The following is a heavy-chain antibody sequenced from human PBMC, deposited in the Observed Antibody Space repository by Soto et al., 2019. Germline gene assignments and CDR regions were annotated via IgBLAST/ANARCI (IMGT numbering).Heavy chain of an antibody. CDR2: ISPRSTSI. CDR1: GFTFRDYY. D-gene: IGHD3-22*01. Sequence: GGSLRLSCAASGFTFRDYYMSWIRQAPGKGLEWVSYISPRSTSIHYADSVRGRFTITRDNAKNSLYLQMNSLTDEDTAVYYCVREDYDRSGSFDYWRQGTLVTVSS. V-gene: IGHV3-11*04. J-gene: IGHJ4*02. CDR3: VREDYDRSGSFDY.